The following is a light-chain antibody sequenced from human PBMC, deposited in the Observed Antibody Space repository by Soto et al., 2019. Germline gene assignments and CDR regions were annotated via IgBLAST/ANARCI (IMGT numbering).Light chain of an antibody. CDR2: DAS. V-gene: IGKV3-11*01. CDR1: QSFSSS. Sequence: EIVLTQSPATLSLSPGERATLSCRASQSFSSSLAWYQQKPCQAPRLLIYDASKRATGIPARFSGRGSGTDFTLTISSLEPEDFAVYYCQQRSNWPPVITFGQGTRLEIK. J-gene: IGKJ5*01. CDR3: QQRSNWPPVIT.